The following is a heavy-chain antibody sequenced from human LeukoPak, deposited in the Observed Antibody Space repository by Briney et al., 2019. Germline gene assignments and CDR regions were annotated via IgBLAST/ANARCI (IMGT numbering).Heavy chain of an antibody. CDR2: IWYDGSYK. CDR1: GLTFSSYG. J-gene: IGHJ4*02. V-gene: IGHV3-30*02. D-gene: IGHD3-22*01. CDR3: AKDPDHVSPGPMNY. Sequence: QPGGSLRLSCAASGLTFSSYGMHWVRQAPGKGLEWAAAIWYDGSYKFYADSVKGRFTISRDNSKNTLYLQMNSLRAEDTAVYYCAKDPDHVSPGPMNYWGQGTLVTVSS.